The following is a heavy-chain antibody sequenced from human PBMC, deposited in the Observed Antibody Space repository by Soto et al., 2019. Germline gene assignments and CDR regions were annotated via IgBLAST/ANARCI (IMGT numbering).Heavy chain of an antibody. Sequence: GGSLRLSCAASGFTFSSYAMSCVRQAPGRGLEWFSGISGNGDSTYYADSVKGRFTISIDNSKNTLYLQMNSLRAEYTAVYYFTLGGIIRASPNYYGLDVWAQGTTV. D-gene: IGHD3-10*01. V-gene: IGHV3-23*01. J-gene: IGHJ6*02. CDR1: GFTFSSYA. CDR3: TLGGIIRASPNYYGLDV. CDR2: ISGNGDST.